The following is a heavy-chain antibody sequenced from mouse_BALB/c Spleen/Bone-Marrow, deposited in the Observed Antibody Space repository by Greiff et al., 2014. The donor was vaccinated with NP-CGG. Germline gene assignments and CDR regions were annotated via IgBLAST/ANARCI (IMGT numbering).Heavy chain of an antibody. CDR2: INPSTGYT. D-gene: IGHD2-14*01. J-gene: IGHJ2*01. Sequence: VQLQQSGAELAKPGASVKMSCKASGYTFTSYWMHWVKQRPGQGLEWIGYINPSTGYTEYKQKFKDKATLTADKSSSTAYMQLSSLTSEDSAVYYCARHYRYYFDYWGQGTTLTVSS. V-gene: IGHV1-7*01. CDR1: GYTFTSYW. CDR3: ARHYRYYFDY.